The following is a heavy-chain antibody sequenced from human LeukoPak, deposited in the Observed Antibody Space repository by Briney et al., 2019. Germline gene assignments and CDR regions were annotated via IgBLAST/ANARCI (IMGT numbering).Heavy chain of an antibody. J-gene: IGHJ4*02. V-gene: IGHV4-34*01. D-gene: IGHD2-2*01. CDR1: GGSFSGYY. CDR2: INHSGST. CDR3: ARGWGYCSSTSCYGYFDY. Sequence: SETLSLTCAVYGGSFSGYYWSWIRQPPGKGLEWIGEINHSGSTNYNPSLKSRVTILVDTSKNQFSLKLSSVTAADTAVYYCARGWGYCSSTSCYGYFDYWGQGTLVTVSS.